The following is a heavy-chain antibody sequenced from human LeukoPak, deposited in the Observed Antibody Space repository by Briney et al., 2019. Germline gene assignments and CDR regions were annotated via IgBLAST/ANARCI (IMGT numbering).Heavy chain of an antibody. D-gene: IGHD2-2*02. V-gene: IGHV4-34*01. Sequence: SETLSLTCAVYGGSFSGYYLSWIRQPPGKGLEWIGEINHSGSTNYNPSLKSRVTISVDTSKNQFSLKLSSVTAADTAVYYCARKGCSSTSCYTSRYYYYMDVWGKGTTVTVSS. CDR3: ARKGCSSTSCYTSRYYYYMDV. J-gene: IGHJ6*03. CDR2: INHSGST. CDR1: GGSFSGYY.